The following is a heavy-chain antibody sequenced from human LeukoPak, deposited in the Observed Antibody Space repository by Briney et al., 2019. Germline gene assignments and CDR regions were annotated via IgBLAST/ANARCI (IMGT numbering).Heavy chain of an antibody. V-gene: IGHV3-7*03. CDR1: GFTFSTYW. J-gene: IGHJ4*02. Sequence: SGGSLRLSCAASGFTFSTYWMSWVRQAPGKGLEWVANINQDGSGKDYVDSLKGRFTISRDNTKNSLYLQMNSLRAEDTAVYYWARGYRYVVYWGQGTLVTVSS. D-gene: IGHD6-13*01. CDR2: INQDGSGK. CDR3: ARGYRYVVY.